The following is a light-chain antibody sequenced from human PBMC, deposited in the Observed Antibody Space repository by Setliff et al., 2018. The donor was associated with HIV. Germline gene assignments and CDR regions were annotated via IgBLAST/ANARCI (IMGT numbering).Light chain of an antibody. CDR3: SSYTSSSSYV. Sequence: QSVLTQPASVSGSPGQSITISCSGTSSDVGSYNFVSWYQQHPGKAPQLIIYDVSNRPSGVSNRFSGSKSGNTASLTISGLQAEDEADYYCSSYTSSSSYVFGTGTKVTVL. CDR2: DVS. CDR1: SSDVGSYNF. V-gene: IGLV2-14*03. J-gene: IGLJ1*01.